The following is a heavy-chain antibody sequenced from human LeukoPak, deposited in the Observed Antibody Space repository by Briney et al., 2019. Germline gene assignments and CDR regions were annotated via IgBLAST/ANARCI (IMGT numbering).Heavy chain of an antibody. CDR2: IYTSGST. V-gene: IGHV4-61*02. CDR1: GGSISSGSYY. J-gene: IGHJ4*02. D-gene: IGHD3-22*01. CDR3: ARVTTGGYYNC. Sequence: PSQTLSLTCSVSGGSISSGSYYWSWLRQPAGKGLEWIGRIYTSGSTNYNPSLKSRVTMSFDASNNQFSLRLSSVTAADTAVYYCARVTTGGYYNCWGQGTLVTVSS.